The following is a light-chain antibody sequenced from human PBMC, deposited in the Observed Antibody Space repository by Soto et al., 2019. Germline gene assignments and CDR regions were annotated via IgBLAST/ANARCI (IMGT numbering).Light chain of an antibody. Sequence: EIVLTQSPGTLSLSPGERATISCRASQSVSSSYLAWYQQKPGQAPRLLIYGASSRATGIPDRFSGSASGTDFTLTISRLEPEDFAVYYCQQYGSSPRTFGQGTKVDIK. CDR2: GAS. CDR3: QQYGSSPRT. V-gene: IGKV3-20*01. CDR1: QSVSSSY. J-gene: IGKJ1*01.